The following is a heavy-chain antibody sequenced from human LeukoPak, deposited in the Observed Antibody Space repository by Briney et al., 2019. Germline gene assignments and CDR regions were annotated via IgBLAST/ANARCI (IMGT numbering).Heavy chain of an antibody. CDR2: LTGSGGFT. V-gene: IGHV3-23*01. CDR1: GFTFSDYA. Sequence: SGGSLRLSCAASGFTFSDYAMTWVRQAPGKGLEWVSGLTGSGGFTYYADSVKGRFTISRDNSRDTLYLQMKSLRAEDTAVYYCAKSRRLGELSFTDYWGQGTLVTVSS. D-gene: IGHD3-16*02. CDR3: AKSRRLGELSFTDY. J-gene: IGHJ4*02.